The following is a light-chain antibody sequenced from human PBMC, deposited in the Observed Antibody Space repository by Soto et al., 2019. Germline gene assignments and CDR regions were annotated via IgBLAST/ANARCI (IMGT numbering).Light chain of an antibody. V-gene: IGLV2-8*01. CDR2: EVS. J-gene: IGLJ1*01. CDR1: SSDVGGYNY. CDR3: SSYAGSNNV. Sequence: SVLTQPASLSGSPGQSITISCTGTSSDVGGYNYVSWYQQHPGKAPKLMIYEVSKRPSGVPDRFSGSKSGNTASLTVSGLQAEDEADYYCSSYAGSNNVFGTGTKVTVL.